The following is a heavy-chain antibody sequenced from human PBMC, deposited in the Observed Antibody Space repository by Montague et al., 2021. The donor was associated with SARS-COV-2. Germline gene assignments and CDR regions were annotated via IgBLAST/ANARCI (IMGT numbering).Heavy chain of an antibody. CDR2: INHSGST. Sequence: SETLSLTCTVSGGSITNNIGYWAWIRQPPGKGLEWIGEINHSGSTYYXPSLKSRVTISVDTSKNQFSLKLSSVTVADTAVYYCTREGYQVLWSDCCYYDMDVWGQGTTVTVSS. J-gene: IGHJ6*02. V-gene: IGHV4-39*07. CDR3: TREGYQVLWSDCCYYDMDV. D-gene: IGHD2-2*01. CDR1: GGSITNNIGY.